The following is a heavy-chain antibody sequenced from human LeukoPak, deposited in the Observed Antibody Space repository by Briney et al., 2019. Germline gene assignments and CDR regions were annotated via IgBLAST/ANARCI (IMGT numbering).Heavy chain of an antibody. D-gene: IGHD3-10*01. Sequence: PSETLSLTCTVSGGPIGNFYWSWIRKPAGKGLEWIGRIYASGSTNYNPSLKSRITISIDMSKNQFSLKLSPVTAADTAVYYCARGGGDSGSYAFDIWGEGTVVTVSS. CDR2: IYASGST. CDR1: GGPIGNFY. J-gene: IGHJ3*02. V-gene: IGHV4-4*07. CDR3: ARGGGDSGSYAFDI.